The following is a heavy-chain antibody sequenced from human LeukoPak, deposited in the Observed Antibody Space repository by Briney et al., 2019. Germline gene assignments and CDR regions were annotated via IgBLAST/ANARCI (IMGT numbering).Heavy chain of an antibody. CDR3: ARVGGSGSYYYAMDV. CDR2: IYYSGST. Sequence: SETLSLTCTVSAVSISSYYWSWIRQPPGKGLEWIGYIYYSGSTNYNPSLKSRVTISVDTSKNQFSLKLSSVTAADTAVYYCARVGGSGSYYYAMDVWGQGTTVTVSS. D-gene: IGHD3-10*01. J-gene: IGHJ6*02. V-gene: IGHV4-59*01. CDR1: AVSISSYY.